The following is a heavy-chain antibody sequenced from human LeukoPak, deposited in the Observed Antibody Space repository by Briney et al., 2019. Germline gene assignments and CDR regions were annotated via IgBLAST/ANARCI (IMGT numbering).Heavy chain of an antibody. CDR3: ARAEFYDILTGYVDY. CDR1: GLTFSSYA. J-gene: IGHJ4*02. CDR2: ISYDGSNK. V-gene: IGHV3-30-3*01. Sequence: GRSLRLPCAASGLTFSSYAMHWVRQAPGKGLEWVAVISYDGSNKYYADSVKGRFTISRDNSKNTLYLQMNSLRAEDTAVYYCARAEFYDILTGYVDYWGQGTLVTVSS. D-gene: IGHD3-9*01.